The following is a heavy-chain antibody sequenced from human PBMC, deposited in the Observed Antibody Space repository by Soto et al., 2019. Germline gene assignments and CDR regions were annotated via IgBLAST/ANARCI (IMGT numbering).Heavy chain of an antibody. CDR2: TTYDGGMK. V-gene: IGHV3-30*03. CDR3: AGASENTYFSYGLHV. Sequence: SLRLSCAASGFSFSSYGMEWVRLAPGKGLEWVAATTYDGGMKHYVDTVKGRFTISRDNTKNTLYLQMNSLRVEDTATYYCAGASENTYFSYGLHVWGQGTTVTVSS. J-gene: IGHJ6*02. CDR1: GFSFSSYG. D-gene: IGHD5-18*01.